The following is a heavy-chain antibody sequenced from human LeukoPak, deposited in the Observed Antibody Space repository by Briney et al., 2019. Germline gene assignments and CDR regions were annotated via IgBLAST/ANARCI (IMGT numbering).Heavy chain of an antibody. CDR1: GYTFTSYD. CDR3: ARTYRYYYYMDV. D-gene: IGHD2-2*01. V-gene: IGHV1-8*01. CDR2: MNPNRGNT. J-gene: IGHJ6*03. Sequence: ASVKVSCKASGYTFTSYDINWVRQATGQGLEWMGWMNPNRGNTGYAQKFQGRVTMTRNTSISTAYMELSSLRSEDTAVYYCARTYRYYYYMDVWGKGTTVTVSS.